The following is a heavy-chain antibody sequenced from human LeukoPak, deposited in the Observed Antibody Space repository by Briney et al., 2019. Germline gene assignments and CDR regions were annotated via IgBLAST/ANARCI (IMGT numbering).Heavy chain of an antibody. Sequence: SETLSLTCTVSGGSISSYYWSWIRQPPGKGLEWIGYIYYSGSTNYNPSLKSRVTILVDTSKNQFSLKLSSVTAADTAVYYCARLLSTVTTSQPFDYWGQGTLVTVSS. CDR3: ARLLSTVTTSQPFDY. V-gene: IGHV4-59*08. CDR1: GGSISSYY. CDR2: IYYSGST. D-gene: IGHD4-17*01. J-gene: IGHJ4*02.